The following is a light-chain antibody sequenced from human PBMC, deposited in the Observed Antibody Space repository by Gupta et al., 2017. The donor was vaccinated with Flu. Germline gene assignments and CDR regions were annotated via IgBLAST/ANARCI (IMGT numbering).Light chain of an antibody. CDR2: GAS. V-gene: IGKV3-15*01. CDR3: QQYNIWPPDS. CDR1: QSVSST. J-gene: IGKJ2*03. Sequence: EIVMTQSPATLSVSPGERATLSCRASQSVSSTLAWYQQKPGQAPRLLIYGASTRATGIPARFSGSGSGTEFTLTISSLQSEDFAVYYCQQYNIWPPDSFGQGTKLDIK.